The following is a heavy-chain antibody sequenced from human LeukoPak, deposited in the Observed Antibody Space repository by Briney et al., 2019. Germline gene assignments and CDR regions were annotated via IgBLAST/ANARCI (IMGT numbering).Heavy chain of an antibody. J-gene: IGHJ3*02. CDR3: KRGYYDSSGILDAFDI. Sequence: ASVKVSCKASGYTFTGYYMHWVRQAPGQGLEWMGWINPNSGGTNYAQKFQGRVTMTRDTSISTAYMELSRLRSDDTAVYYCKRGYYDSSGILDAFDIWGQGTVVTVSS. D-gene: IGHD3-22*01. CDR2: INPNSGGT. CDR1: GYTFTGYY. V-gene: IGHV1-2*02.